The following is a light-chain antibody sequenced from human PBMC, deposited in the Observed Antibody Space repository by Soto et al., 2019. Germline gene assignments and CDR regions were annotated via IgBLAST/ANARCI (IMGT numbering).Light chain of an antibody. V-gene: IGKV1-39*01. CDR2: GAS. CDR1: QSIYIY. J-gene: IGKJ5*01. CDR3: QHSYSTPLT. Sequence: DIQVTQSPSSLSASVGDRVTITCRASQSIYIYLNWYQQTPGTAPRLLISGASNLQSGVPSRFGGSGSGTEFTLTINSLQPEDFGTYYCQHSYSTPLTFGQGTRLEIK.